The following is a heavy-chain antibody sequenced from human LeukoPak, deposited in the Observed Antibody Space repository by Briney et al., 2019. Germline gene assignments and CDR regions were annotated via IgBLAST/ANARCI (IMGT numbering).Heavy chain of an antibody. D-gene: IGHD1-26*01. V-gene: IGHV3-72*01. CDR3: ATSPPSGIVVFDM. CDR1: RVTLSDHY. Sequence: GRSLRLSCAVSRVTLSDHYMEGVPHAPEEGLGWVGRKRDRANSYTTEYAASVKGRYTISRDDSKNSLYLQMNSLKSEDTAMYYCATSPPSGIVVFDMWGGGTMLTVSS. J-gene: IGHJ3*02. CDR2: KRDRANSYTT.